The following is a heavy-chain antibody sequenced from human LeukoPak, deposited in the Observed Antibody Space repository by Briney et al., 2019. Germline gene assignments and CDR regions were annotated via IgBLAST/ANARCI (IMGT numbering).Heavy chain of an antibody. CDR3: AREPYCGGDCYPHFDY. D-gene: IGHD2-21*01. V-gene: IGHV1-69*01. J-gene: IGHJ4*02. Sequence: SVKVSCKXSGGTFSSYAISWVRQAPGQGLEWMGGIIPIFGTANYSQKFQGRVTITADESTSTAYMELSSLRSEDTAVYYCAREPYCGGDCYPHFDYWGQRTLVTVSS. CDR1: GGTFSSYA. CDR2: IIPIFGTA.